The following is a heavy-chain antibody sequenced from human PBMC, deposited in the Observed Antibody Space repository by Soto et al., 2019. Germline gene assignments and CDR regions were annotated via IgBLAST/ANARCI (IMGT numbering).Heavy chain of an antibody. CDR2: MNPNSGNT. V-gene: IGHV1-8*01. J-gene: IGHJ4*02. D-gene: IGHD3-9*01. CDR3: ARVNYDILTGYYTLFDS. Sequence: ASVKVSCKASGYTFTSYDINWVRQATGQGLEWMGWMNPNSGNTGYAQKFQGRVTMTRNTSISTAYMELSSLRSEDTAVYYCARVNYDILTGYYTLFDSRAQGPPVPVS. CDR1: GYTFTSYD.